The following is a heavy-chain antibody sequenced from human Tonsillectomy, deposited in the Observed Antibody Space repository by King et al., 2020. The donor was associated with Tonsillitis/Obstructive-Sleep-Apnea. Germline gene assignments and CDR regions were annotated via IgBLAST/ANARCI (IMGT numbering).Heavy chain of an antibody. Sequence: QLQESGPGLVKPSETLSLTCTVSGGSISSSSYYWCWIRQPPGKGLECIGSIDYSGSTYYNPSLKSRVTISVDTSQNQFSLKLSSVTAADTAVYYFAXHPAVLXFXEWXSNXRYYYYYYYMDVWGKGTXVTVSS. CDR2: IDYSGST. V-gene: IGHV4-39*01. CDR1: GGSISSSSYY. CDR3: AXHPAVLXFXEWXSNXRYYYYYYYMDV. J-gene: IGHJ6*03. D-gene: IGHD3-3*01.